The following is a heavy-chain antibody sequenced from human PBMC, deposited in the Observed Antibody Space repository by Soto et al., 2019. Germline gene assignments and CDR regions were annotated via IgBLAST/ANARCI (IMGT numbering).Heavy chain of an antibody. Sequence: GASVKVSCKASGYTFTGYYMHWVRQAPGQGLEWMGWINPNSGGTNYAQKFQGWVTMTRDTSISTAYMELSRLRSDDTAVYYCARNSGYSSGWYYMDVWGKGTTVTVSS. V-gene: IGHV1-2*04. J-gene: IGHJ6*03. CDR2: INPNSGGT. D-gene: IGHD6-19*01. CDR1: GYTFTGYY. CDR3: ARNSGYSSGWYYMDV.